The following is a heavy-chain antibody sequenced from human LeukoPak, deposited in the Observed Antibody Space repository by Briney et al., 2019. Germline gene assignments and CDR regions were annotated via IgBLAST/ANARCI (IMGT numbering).Heavy chain of an antibody. CDR1: GASISYSNYY. CDR3: ARGVTFFGVVTFRSRPAPYYYYMDV. Sequence: SETLSLTCTVSGASISYSNYYWGWIRQSPGKGLEWIGTVHYTGNTYCKSSLKSRVTKSVDTSKNQFSLKLSSVTAADTAVYYCARGVTFFGVVTFRSRPAPYYYYMDVWGKGTTVTVSS. J-gene: IGHJ6*03. D-gene: IGHD3-3*01. V-gene: IGHV4-39*07. CDR2: VHYTGNT.